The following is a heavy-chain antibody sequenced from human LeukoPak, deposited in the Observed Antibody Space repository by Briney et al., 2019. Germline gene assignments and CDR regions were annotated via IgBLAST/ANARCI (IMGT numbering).Heavy chain of an antibody. V-gene: IGHV4-4*07. CDR1: GGSISNYY. J-gene: IGHJ4*02. CDR3: AGVANYRSGEKLGY. Sequence: SETLSLTCTVSGGSISNYYWSWIRQPAGKGLEWIGRIYNSGSTNYNPSLKSRVTMSVGTSKNQFSLKLRSVTAADTAVYYCAGVANYRSGEKLGYWGQGTLVTVSS. D-gene: IGHD4/OR15-4a*01. CDR2: IYNSGST.